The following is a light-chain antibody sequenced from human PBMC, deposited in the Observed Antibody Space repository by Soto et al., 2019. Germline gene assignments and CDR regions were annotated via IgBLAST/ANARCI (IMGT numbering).Light chain of an antibody. V-gene: IGLV2-8*01. Sequence: QSALTQPPSASGSPGQSVTIYCTGTSSDVGGYNYVSWYQQHPGRAPKLMIYEVSKRPSGVPDRFSGSKSGNTASLTVSGLQAEDEADYYCSSYAGSNNFFGTGTKVTVL. CDR1: SSDVGGYNY. J-gene: IGLJ1*01. CDR3: SSYAGSNNF. CDR2: EVS.